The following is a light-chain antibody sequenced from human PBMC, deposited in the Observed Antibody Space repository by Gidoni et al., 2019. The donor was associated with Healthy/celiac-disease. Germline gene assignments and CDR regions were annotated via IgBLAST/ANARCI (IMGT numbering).Light chain of an antibody. J-gene: IGKJ2*01. CDR1: QVISSA. Sequence: AIQLTQSPSSLSASVGDRVTITFRASQVISSALAGYQQKPGKAPKLLIYDASSLESGVPSRVSGSGSGTDFTRTISSLQPEEFATYYCQQVKSYPYTFGQXTKREIK. CDR3: QQVKSYPYT. CDR2: DAS. V-gene: IGKV1-13*02.